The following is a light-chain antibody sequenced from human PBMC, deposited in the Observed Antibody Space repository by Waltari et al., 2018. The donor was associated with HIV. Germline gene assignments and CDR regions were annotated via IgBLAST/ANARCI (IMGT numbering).Light chain of an antibody. Sequence: QSVLTQPASVSGSPGQSITISCTGTRNDVGAYNLVSWYQQNTEKAPQVIIFQDTNRHSGISDRFSASKSGKTASLRISGLRLEEQGTYYCCSYAGRNTYVFRSGTAVSVL. CDR2: QDT. CDR1: RNDVGAYNL. V-gene: IGLV2-23*01. J-gene: IGLJ1*01. CDR3: CSYAGRNTYV.